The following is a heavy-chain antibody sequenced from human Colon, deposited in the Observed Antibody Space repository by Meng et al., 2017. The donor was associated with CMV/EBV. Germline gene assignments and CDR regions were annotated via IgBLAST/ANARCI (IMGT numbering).Heavy chain of an antibody. V-gene: IGHV1-69*04. D-gene: IGHD2-2*01. CDR3: ARDPTYCSSTSCYDGDN. CDR1: GGTFSSYT. Sequence: SVKVSCKASGGTFSSYTISWVRQAPGQGLEWMGRIIPILGIANYAQKFQGRVTITADKSTSTAYMELSSLRSEDTAVYYCARDPTYCSSTSCYDGDNWGQGTLVTVSS. J-gene: IGHJ4*02. CDR2: IIPILGIA.